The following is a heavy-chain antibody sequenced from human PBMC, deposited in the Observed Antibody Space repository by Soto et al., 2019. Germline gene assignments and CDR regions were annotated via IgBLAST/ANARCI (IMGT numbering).Heavy chain of an antibody. D-gene: IGHD4-4*01. CDR3: ARDDYSNLFDY. J-gene: IGHJ4*02. CDR2: ISFDGTTK. CDR1: GFTFSKFT. V-gene: IGHV3-30-3*01. Sequence: AGGSLRLSCAASGFTFSKFTMHWVRQAPGKGLEWVAVISFDGTTKFYADSVKGRFTISRDNSKNMVWLQMSSLRTEDTAVYYCARDDYSNLFDYWGQGTLVTV.